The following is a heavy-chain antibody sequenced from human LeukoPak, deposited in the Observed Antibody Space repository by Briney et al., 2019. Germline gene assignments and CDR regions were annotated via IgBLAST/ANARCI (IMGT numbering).Heavy chain of an antibody. CDR3: AKDWNYYDSSGYYTSGY. D-gene: IGHD3-22*01. Sequence: GGSLRLSCSASGYNFNKYAMHWVRQAPGKGLEYVSDINIVGGITYFSYSVNARCTISTDNSKSTMALQMHSLRPDDTAVYSCAKDWNYYDSSGYYTSGYWGQGTLVTVSS. J-gene: IGHJ4*02. CDR2: INIVGGIT. CDR1: GYNFNKYA. V-gene: IGHV3-64D*06.